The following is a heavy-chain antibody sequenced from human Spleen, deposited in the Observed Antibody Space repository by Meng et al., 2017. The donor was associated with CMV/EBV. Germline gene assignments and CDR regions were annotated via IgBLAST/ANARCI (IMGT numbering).Heavy chain of an antibody. CDR3: ARDLLVDYYYGMDV. CDR1: AFPFSSYA. D-gene: IGHD2-15*01. CDR2: IYSGASSA. Sequence: GESLKISCAASAFPFSSYAVSWVRQAPGKGLEWVSVIYSGASSAYYADSVKGRFTISRDNSKNSLYLQMNSLRAEDTGVYYCARDLLVDYYYGMDVWGQGTTVTVSS. J-gene: IGHJ6*02. V-gene: IGHV3-23*03.